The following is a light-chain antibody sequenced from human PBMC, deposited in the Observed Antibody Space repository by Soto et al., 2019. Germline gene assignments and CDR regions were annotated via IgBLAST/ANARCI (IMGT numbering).Light chain of an antibody. CDR1: SSDVGDYNY. CDR3: SSYAGSNNWV. J-gene: IGLJ3*02. V-gene: IGLV2-8*01. CDR2: EVS. Sequence: QSALTQPPSGSGSPGQSVTISCTGTSSDVGDYNYVSWYQQHPGKAPKLMIYEVSKRPSGVPDRFSGSKSGNTASLTVSGLQAEDEADYYCSSYAGSNNWVFGGGTKVTVL.